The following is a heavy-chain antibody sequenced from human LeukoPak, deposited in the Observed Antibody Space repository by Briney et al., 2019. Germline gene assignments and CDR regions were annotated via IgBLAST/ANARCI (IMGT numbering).Heavy chain of an antibody. CDR1: GFTFSDYW. CDR3: AREAKVGGALQN. CDR2: INTDGSFT. J-gene: IGHJ4*02. Sequence: PGGSLRLSCAASGFTFSDYWMHWVRQAPGKGLVWVSRINTDGSFTRYADSVQGRFTISRDTAKNTLFLQMNSLRAEDTAVYYCAREAKVGGALQNWGQGILVTVSS. V-gene: IGHV3-74*01. D-gene: IGHD1-26*01.